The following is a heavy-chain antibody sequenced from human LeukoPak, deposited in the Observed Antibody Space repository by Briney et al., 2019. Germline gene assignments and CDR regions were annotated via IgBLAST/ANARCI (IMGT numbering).Heavy chain of an antibody. CDR2: IIPIFGTA. J-gene: IGHJ4*02. D-gene: IGHD3-22*01. CDR3: ARDPEDYYDSSGLDY. Sequence: GASVKVSCKASGGTFSSYAISWVRQAPGQGLEWMGRIIPIFGTANYAQKFQGRVTITTDESTSTAYMELSSLRSEYTAVYYCARDPEDYYDSSGLDYWGQGTLVTVSS. CDR1: GGTFSSYA. V-gene: IGHV1-69*05.